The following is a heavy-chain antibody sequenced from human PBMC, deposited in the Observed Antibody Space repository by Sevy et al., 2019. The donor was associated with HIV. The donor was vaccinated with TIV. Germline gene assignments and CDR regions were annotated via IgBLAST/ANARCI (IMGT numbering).Heavy chain of an antibody. J-gene: IGHJ5*02. CDR2: IYHTGST. CDR3: ARVTTGTQDYNWFDH. CDR1: GGSISSGAYS. D-gene: IGHD1-1*01. V-gene: IGHV4-30-2*01. Sequence: SETLSLTCAVSGGSISSGAYSWSWIRQPPGKGLEWIGYIYHTGSTYYNWSLKSRVTMSVDRSKNHFSLKLNSVTAADTAVYYWARVTTGTQDYNWFDHWGQGTLVTVSS.